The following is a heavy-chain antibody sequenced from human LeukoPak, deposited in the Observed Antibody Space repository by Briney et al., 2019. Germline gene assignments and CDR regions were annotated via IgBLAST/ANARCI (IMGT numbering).Heavy chain of an antibody. J-gene: IGHJ4*02. CDR3: AREDCSSTSCYMDY. V-gene: IGHV3-13*01. Sequence: GGSLRLSCAASGFTFSSYDMHWVRHATGKGLEWVSAIGTAGDTYYPGSVKGRFTISRENAKNSLYLQLNSLRAGDTAVYYCAREDCSSTSCYMDYWGQGTLVTVSS. CDR2: IGTAGDT. D-gene: IGHD2-2*02. CDR1: GFTFSSYD.